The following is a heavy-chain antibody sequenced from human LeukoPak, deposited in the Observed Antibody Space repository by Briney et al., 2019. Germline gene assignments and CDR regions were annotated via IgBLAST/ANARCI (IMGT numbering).Heavy chain of an antibody. CDR1: GYTFTDYY. D-gene: IGHD3-22*01. V-gene: IGHV1-2*06. Sequence: AASVKVSCKASGYTFTDYYIHWVRQAPGQGLEWMGRINPNSGLTNYVQKFQDRVTMTRDTSISTAYMELYRLRSDDTALYYCAKDRNYYDSSGSFDYWGQGTLVTVSS. CDR3: AKDRNYYDSSGSFDY. J-gene: IGHJ4*02. CDR2: INPNSGLT.